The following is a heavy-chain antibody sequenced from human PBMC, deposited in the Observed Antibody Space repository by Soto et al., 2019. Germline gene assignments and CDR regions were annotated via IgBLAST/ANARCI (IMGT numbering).Heavy chain of an antibody. D-gene: IGHD6-13*01. J-gene: IGHJ2*01. CDR2: IYYSGST. CDR3: ARQDPSAGTRWYFDL. CDR1: GGSISSSSYY. V-gene: IGHV4-39*01. Sequence: QLQLQESGPGLVKPSETLSLTCTVSGGSISSSSYYWGWIRQPPGKGLEWIGSIYYSGSTYYNPSLKSRVTISVDTSKNQFSLKLSSVTAADTAVYYCARQDPSAGTRWYFDLWGRGTLVTVSS.